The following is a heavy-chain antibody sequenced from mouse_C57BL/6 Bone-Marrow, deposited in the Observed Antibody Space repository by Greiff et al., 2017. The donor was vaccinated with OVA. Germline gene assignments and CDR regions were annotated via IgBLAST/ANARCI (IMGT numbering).Heavy chain of an antibody. D-gene: IGHD1-1*01. CDR2: ITPNNGGT. J-gene: IGHJ3*01. V-gene: IGHV1-26*01. CDR1: GYTFTDYY. Sequence: EVQLQQSGPELVKPGASVKISCKASGYTFTDYYMNWVKQSHGKSLEWIGDITPNNGGTSYNQKFKGKATLTVDKSSSTAYMELRSLTSEDSAVYYCASYYGSRRSWFAYWGQGTLVTVSA. CDR3: ASYYGSRRSWFAY.